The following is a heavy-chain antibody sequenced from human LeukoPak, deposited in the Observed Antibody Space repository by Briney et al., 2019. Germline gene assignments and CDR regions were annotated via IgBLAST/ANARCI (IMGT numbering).Heavy chain of an antibody. CDR2: IMPFFGTA. D-gene: IGHD1-26*01. Sequence: GASVKVSCKASGGTFRSYAISWVRQAPGQGLEWMGGIMPFFGTANYARKFQGRVTITADESTSTAYMELSSLRSGHAAGVYCARDGVGGGIGGQGTMVTVSS. V-gene: IGHV1-69*13. J-gene: IGHJ3*02. CDR1: GGTFRSYA. CDR3: ARDGVGGGI.